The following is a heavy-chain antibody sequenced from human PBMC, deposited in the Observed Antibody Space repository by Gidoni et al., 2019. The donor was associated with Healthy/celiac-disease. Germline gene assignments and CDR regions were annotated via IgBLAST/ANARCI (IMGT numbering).Heavy chain of an antibody. Sequence: QVQLVQSGAEVKKPGSSVKVSCKASGGTFSSYAISWVRQAPGQGLEWMGGIIPIFGTANYAQKFQGRVTITADKSTSTAYMELSSLRSEDTAVYYCAKPMTTVTTYYYYGMDVWGQGTTVTVSS. CDR2: IIPIFGTA. CDR1: GGTFSSYA. CDR3: AKPMTTVTTYYYYGMDV. D-gene: IGHD4-4*01. J-gene: IGHJ6*02. V-gene: IGHV1-69*06.